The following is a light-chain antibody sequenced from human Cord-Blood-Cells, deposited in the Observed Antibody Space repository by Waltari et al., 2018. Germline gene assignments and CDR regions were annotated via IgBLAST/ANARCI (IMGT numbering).Light chain of an antibody. V-gene: IGKV3-11*01. Sequence: EIVLTQSPATLSLSPVERATLSCRASQSVSSYLAWYQQQPGQAPRLLIYDASNRATGIPARFSGSGSETDFTLTISSLEPEDFAVYDCQQRSNWPPTFGGGTKVEIK. CDR2: DAS. CDR3: QQRSNWPPT. J-gene: IGKJ4*01. CDR1: QSVSSY.